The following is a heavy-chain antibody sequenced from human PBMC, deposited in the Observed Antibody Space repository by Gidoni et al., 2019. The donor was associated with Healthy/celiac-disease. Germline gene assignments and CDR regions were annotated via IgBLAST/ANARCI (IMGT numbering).Heavy chain of an antibody. Sequence: EVQLVESGGGLVKPGGSLRLSCAASGFPFSSSSMNWVRQAPGKGLEWVSSISSSSSYIYYADSVKGRFTISRDNAKNSLYLQMNSLRAEDTAVYYCARNYYGSGSYYGDDAFDIWGQGTMVTVSS. CDR1: GFPFSSSS. V-gene: IGHV3-21*01. J-gene: IGHJ3*02. D-gene: IGHD3-10*01. CDR3: ARNYYGSGSYYGDDAFDI. CDR2: ISSSSSYI.